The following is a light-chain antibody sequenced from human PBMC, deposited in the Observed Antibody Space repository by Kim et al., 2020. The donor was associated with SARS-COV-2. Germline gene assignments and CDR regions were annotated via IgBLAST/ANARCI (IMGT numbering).Light chain of an antibody. CDR3: QAWDSSTAS. Sequence: SYELTQPPSVSVSPGQTASITCSGDKLGDKYACWYQQKPGQSPVLVIYQDSKRPSGIPERFSGSNSGNTATLTISGTQAMDEADYYCQAWDSSTASFGTATKVTVL. CDR1: KLGDKY. CDR2: QDS. V-gene: IGLV3-1*01. J-gene: IGLJ1*01.